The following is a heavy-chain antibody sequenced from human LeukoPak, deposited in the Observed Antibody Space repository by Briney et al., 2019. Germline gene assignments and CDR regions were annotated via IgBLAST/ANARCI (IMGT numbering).Heavy chain of an antibody. CDR3: ARDHGPGIAVN. CDR1: GGTFSSYA. Sequence: ASVKVSCKASGGTFSSYAISWVRQAPGQGLEWMGWISAYNGNTNYAQKLQGRVTMTTDTSTSTAYMELRSLRSDDTAVYYCARDHGPGIAVNWGQGTLVTVSS. V-gene: IGHV1-18*01. D-gene: IGHD6-19*01. J-gene: IGHJ4*02. CDR2: ISAYNGNT.